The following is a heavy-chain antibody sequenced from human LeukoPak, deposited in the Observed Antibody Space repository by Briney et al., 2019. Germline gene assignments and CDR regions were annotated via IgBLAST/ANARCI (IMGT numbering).Heavy chain of an antibody. CDR2: ISAYNGNT. J-gene: IGHJ4*02. CDR3: ARDVGRSYDLDY. D-gene: IGHD3-16*01. Sequence: ASVKVSCKASGYTFTSYGISWVRQAPGQGLEWMGWISAYNGNTDHAQSLQGRVTMTIDTSTSTVYMELRSLRSDDTAVYYCARDVGRSYDLDYWGQGTLVTVSS. V-gene: IGHV1-18*01. CDR1: GYTFTSYG.